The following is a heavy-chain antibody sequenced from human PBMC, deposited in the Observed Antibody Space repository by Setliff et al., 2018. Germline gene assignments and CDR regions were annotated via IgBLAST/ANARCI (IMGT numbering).Heavy chain of an antibody. CDR1: GDSLSSGTQY. CDR2: INYSGST. J-gene: IGHJ6*03. D-gene: IGHD5-12*01. CDR3: AKVDIDYIMTRDNTWQYIFYMDV. V-gene: IGHV4-39*01. Sequence: PSKTLSLTCSVLGDSLSSGTQYWAWIRQPPGKGLEWIGNINYSGSTYYNPSLKSRVTMSVDASKNQVSLKVTSVTAEDTAVYYCAKVDIDYIMTRDNTWQYIFYMDVWGRGTTVTVSS.